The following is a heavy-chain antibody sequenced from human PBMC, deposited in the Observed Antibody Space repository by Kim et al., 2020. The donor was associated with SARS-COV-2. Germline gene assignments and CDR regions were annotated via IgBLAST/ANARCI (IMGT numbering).Heavy chain of an antibody. D-gene: IGHD3-3*01. V-gene: IGHV1-69*01. Sequence: QKFEGRVTITADESTSTAYMELSSLRSEDTAVYYCARDLNDFGVAGGMDVWGQGTTVTVSS. J-gene: IGHJ6*02. CDR3: ARDLNDFGVAGGMDV.